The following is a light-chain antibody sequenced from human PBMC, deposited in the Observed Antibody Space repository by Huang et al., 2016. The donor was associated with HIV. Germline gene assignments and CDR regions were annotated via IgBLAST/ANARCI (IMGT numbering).Light chain of an antibody. CDR1: QSVSRSY. CDR2: VAS. V-gene: IGKV3-20*01. CDR3: QQYGRSPWT. Sequence: DIVLTQSPGTLSLSPGERATLSCRASQSVSRSYLAWYQQKPGQAPRLLIYVASSRATGIPDRFSGSGSGTDFTRTISRLEPEDFAVYYCQQYGRSPWTFGQGTKVEIK. J-gene: IGKJ1*01.